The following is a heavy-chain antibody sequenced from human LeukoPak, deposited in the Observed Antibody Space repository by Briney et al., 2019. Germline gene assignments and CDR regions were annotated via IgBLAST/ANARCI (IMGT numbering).Heavy chain of an antibody. CDR1: GYTFSDYY. D-gene: IGHD3-16*02. CDR2: INPNSGGT. V-gene: IGHV1-2*02. CDR3: ARVVIVAKDAFDI. Sequence: EASVKVSCKASGYTFSDYYFHWVRQAPGQGLEWMGWINPNSGGTNYAQKFQGRVTMTRDASISTAYMELSRLRSDDTAVYYCARVVIVAKDAFDIWGQGTMVTVSS. J-gene: IGHJ3*02.